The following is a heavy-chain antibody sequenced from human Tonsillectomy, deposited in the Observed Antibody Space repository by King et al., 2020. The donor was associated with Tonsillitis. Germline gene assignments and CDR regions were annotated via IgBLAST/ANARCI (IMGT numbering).Heavy chain of an antibody. CDR1: GFTFSSYS. CDR3: ARVDLDGYTSGWYDY. J-gene: IGHJ4*02. Sequence: VQLVESGGGLVKPGGSLRLSCAASGFTFSSYSMNWVRQAPGKGLEWVSSISSRRSYIYYADSVKGRFTISRDNAKKSLYLQMNSLRAEDTAVYYCARVDLDGYTSGWYDYWGQGTLVTVSS. D-gene: IGHD6-19*01. V-gene: IGHV3-21*01. CDR2: ISSRRSYI.